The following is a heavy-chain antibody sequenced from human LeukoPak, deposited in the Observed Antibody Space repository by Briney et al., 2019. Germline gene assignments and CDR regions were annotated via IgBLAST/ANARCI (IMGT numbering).Heavy chain of an antibody. Sequence: GRSLRLSCTGTGFIFGDYPMSWFRQAPGKGLEWVSVIYSGGSTYYADSVKGRFTISRDNSKNTLYLQMNSLRAEDTAVYYCAGGPLLRFDYWGQGTLVTVSS. D-gene: IGHD3-3*01. CDR1: GFIFGDYP. CDR2: IYSGGST. CDR3: AGGPLLRFDY. V-gene: IGHV3-66*01. J-gene: IGHJ4*02.